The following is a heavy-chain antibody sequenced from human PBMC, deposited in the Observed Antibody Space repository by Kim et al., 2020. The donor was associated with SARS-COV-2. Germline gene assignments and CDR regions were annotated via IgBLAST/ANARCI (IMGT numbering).Heavy chain of an antibody. CDR2: ISSSSYT. D-gene: IGHD2-15*01. CDR3: ARERLGYCSGGSCYSLFF. J-gene: IGHJ4*02. Sequence: GGSLRLSCAASGFTFSDYYMSWIRQAPGKGLEWVSYISSSSYTNYADSVKGRFTISRDNAKNSLYLQMNSLRAEDTAVYYCARERLGYCSGGSCYSLFFWGQGTLVTVSS. V-gene: IGHV3-11*06. CDR1: GFTFSDYY.